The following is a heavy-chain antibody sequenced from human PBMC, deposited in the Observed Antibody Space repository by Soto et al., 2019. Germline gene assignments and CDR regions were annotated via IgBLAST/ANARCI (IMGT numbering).Heavy chain of an antibody. D-gene: IGHD2-2*01. CDR3: AREKIVVVPAAMVRKYGMDV. Sequence: GESLKISCAASGFTFSSYAMHWVRQAPGKGLEWVAVISYDGSNKYYADSVKGRFTISRDNSKNTLYLQMNSLRAEDTAVYYCAREKIVVVPAAMVRKYGMDVWGQGTTVTVSS. CDR2: ISYDGSNK. V-gene: IGHV3-30-3*01. J-gene: IGHJ6*02. CDR1: GFTFSSYA.